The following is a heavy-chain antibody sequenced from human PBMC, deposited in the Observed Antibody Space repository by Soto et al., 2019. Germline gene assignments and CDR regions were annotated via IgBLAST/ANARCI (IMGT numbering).Heavy chain of an antibody. CDR3: AHRRGRLPLDY. J-gene: IGHJ4*02. D-gene: IGHD6-25*01. Sequence: QITLKESGPTLVKPTQTLTLTCTFSGFSLSTSGVGVGWIRQPPGKALEWLALIYWNDDKRYSPSLKSRLTITKDTAKTQVVLTMTNMDPVDTATYYCAHRRGRLPLDYWGQGTLVTVSS. V-gene: IGHV2-5*01. CDR1: GFSLSTSGVG. CDR2: IYWNDDK.